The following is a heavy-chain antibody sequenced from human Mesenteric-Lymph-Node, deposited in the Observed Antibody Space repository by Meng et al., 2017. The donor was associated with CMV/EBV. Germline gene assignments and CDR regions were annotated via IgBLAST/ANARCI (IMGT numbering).Heavy chain of an antibody. V-gene: IGHV3-21*01. Sequence: GGSLRLSCAASGFTFSSYSMNWVRQAPGKGLEWVSSISSSSSYIYYADSVKGRCTISRDNAKNSLYLQMNSLRAEDTAVYYCARNPVYYDSSGYLGDYWGQGTLVTVSS. D-gene: IGHD3-22*01. CDR3: ARNPVYYDSSGYLGDY. CDR2: ISSSSSYI. CDR1: GFTFSSYS. J-gene: IGHJ4*02.